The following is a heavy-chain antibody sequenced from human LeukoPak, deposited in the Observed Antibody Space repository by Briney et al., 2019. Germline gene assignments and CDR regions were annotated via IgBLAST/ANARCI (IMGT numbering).Heavy chain of an antibody. CDR1: GFTFSSYS. CDR2: ISYDGSNK. J-gene: IGHJ4*02. CDR3: AKGSSITMVRGVIGY. V-gene: IGHV3-30*18. Sequence: GGSLRLSCAASGFTFSSYSMNWVRQAPGKGLEWVAVISYDGSNKYYADSVKGRFTISRDNSKNTLYLQMNSLRAEDTAVYYCAKGSSITMVRGVIGYWGQGTLVTVSS. D-gene: IGHD3-10*01.